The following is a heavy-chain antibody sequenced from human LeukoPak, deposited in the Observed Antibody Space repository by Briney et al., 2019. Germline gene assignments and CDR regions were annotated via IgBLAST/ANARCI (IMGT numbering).Heavy chain of an antibody. J-gene: IGHJ4*02. CDR2: ISGSDGST. CDR3: AKPADSGRYRDFDY. Sequence: PGGSLRLSCAASGFTFSNYAMSWVRQAAGKGLEWVSAISGSDGSTYYADSVKGRFTISRDNSKNTLYLQMNSLGAEDTAVYYCAKPADSGRYRDFDYWGQGTLVTVSS. CDR1: GFTFSNYA. D-gene: IGHD1-26*01. V-gene: IGHV3-23*01.